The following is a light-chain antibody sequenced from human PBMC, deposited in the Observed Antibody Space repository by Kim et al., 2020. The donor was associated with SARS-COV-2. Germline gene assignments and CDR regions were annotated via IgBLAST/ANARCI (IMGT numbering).Light chain of an antibody. CDR3: QQYDNLLPFT. V-gene: IGKV1-33*01. CDR2: EAS. Sequence: SVGDRVTVTCQASQDISNYLNWYQQKPGKAPKLLIYEASNLETGVPSRFSGSGSGTDFTFTISSLQPEDIATYYCQQYDNLLPFTFGPGTKVDIK. CDR1: QDISNY. J-gene: IGKJ3*01.